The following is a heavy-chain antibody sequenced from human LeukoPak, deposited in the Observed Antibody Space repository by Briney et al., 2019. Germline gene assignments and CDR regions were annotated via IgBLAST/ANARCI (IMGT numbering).Heavy chain of an antibody. CDR1: GGSISSSSYY. CDR3: ARQTLGYSYGYDY. Sequence: SETLSLTCTVSGGSISSSSYYWGWIRQPPGKGLEWIGSIYYSGNTYYNPSLKSRATISVDTSKNQFSLKLSSVTAADTAVYYCARQTLGYSYGYDYWGQGTLVTVSS. J-gene: IGHJ4*02. V-gene: IGHV4-39*01. D-gene: IGHD5-18*01. CDR2: IYYSGNT.